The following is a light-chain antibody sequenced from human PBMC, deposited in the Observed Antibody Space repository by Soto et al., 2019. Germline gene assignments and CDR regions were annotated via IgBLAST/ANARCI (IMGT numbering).Light chain of an antibody. J-gene: IGLJ1*01. V-gene: IGLV1-44*01. Sequence: QLVLTQPPSASGTPGQRVTISCSGSGSNIGSNTVNWYQQLPGTAPKLLIYSNNQRPSGVPDRFSGSKSGTSASLAISGLQSEDEADYYCAAWDDSLNGYVFGTGTKSPS. CDR1: GSNIGSNT. CDR3: AAWDDSLNGYV. CDR2: SNN.